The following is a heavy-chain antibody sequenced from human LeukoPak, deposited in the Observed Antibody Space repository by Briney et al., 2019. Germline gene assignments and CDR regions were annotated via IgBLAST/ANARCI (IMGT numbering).Heavy chain of an antibody. CDR3: AKVKDYYYYGMDV. J-gene: IGHJ6*02. Sequence: GGSLRLSCAASGFTFSSYAMSWVRQAPGKGLEWVSAISGSGGSTYYADSVKGRFTISRDNSKNTLYLQMNSLRAEDTAIYYCAKVKDYYYYGMDVWGRGTTVTVSS. V-gene: IGHV3-23*01. CDR1: GFTFSSYA. CDR2: ISGSGGST.